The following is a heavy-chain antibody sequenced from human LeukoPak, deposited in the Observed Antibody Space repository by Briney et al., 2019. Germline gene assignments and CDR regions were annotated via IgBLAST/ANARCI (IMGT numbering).Heavy chain of an antibody. Sequence: PGGSLRLSCAASGFTFSTYDMSWVRQAPGKGLEWVSVICGSGAGTNYADSVKGRFTISRDNSKNTLYLQMNSLRAEDTALYCGAKDVIEPGHYLDYWGEGALVTVSS. CDR2: ICGSGAGT. CDR1: GFTFSTYD. V-gene: IGHV3-23*01. CDR3: AKDVIEPGHYLDY. J-gene: IGHJ4*02. D-gene: IGHD3-16*02.